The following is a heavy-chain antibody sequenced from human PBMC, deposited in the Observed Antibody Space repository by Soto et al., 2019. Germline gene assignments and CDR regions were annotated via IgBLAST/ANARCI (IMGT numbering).Heavy chain of an antibody. CDR1: GFDFSSDW. Sequence: EVQLVESGGGLVQPGGSLRLSCAVSGFDFSSDWMHWVRQAPGKGLVWVSRIKYDGSATNYADSVKGRFTISRDNAKNTLVLQMNNLRAEDTAVYYCARGRRGVYDFDYWGQGTLVTVSS. CDR2: IKYDGSAT. V-gene: IGHV3-74*01. D-gene: IGHD3-10*01. CDR3: ARGRRGVYDFDY. J-gene: IGHJ4*02.